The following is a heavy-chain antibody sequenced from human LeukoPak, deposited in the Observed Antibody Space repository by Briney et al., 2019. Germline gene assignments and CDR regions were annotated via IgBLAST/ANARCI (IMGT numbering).Heavy chain of an antibody. CDR2: IYPGDSDT. J-gene: IGHJ4*02. D-gene: IGHD3-10*01. Sequence: GESLKISCKGSGYSFTSYWIGWVRQMPGEGLEWMGIIYPGDSDTRYSPSFQGQVTISADKSISTAYLQWSSLKASDTAMYYCARLPGGRSYYRYLLEYWGQGTLVTVSS. CDR1: GYSFTSYW. V-gene: IGHV5-51*01. CDR3: ARLPGGRSYYRYLLEY.